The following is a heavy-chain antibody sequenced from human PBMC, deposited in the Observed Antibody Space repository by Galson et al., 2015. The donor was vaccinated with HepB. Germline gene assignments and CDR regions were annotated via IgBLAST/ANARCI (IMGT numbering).Heavy chain of an antibody. CDR2: FSGYDGST. Sequence: SVKVSCKASGYSFSNYGISWIRQAPGPGLEWLGWFSGYDGSTNYAQKFQGRVTMPADASTGTASLELRNSISADIAVEYCYDDSPRELRHKQHFRFRTADASTGTTYLELRNRRSDDTAVYYCARDSRLELRLNNYFSYGMDVWGQGSAVTVSS. J-gene: IGHJ6*02. V-gene: IGHV1-18*03. CDR1: GYSFSNYG. CDR3: YDDSPRELRHKQHFRFRTADASTGTTYLELRNRRSDDTAVYYCARDSRLELRLNNYFSYGMDV. D-gene: IGHD3-10*01.